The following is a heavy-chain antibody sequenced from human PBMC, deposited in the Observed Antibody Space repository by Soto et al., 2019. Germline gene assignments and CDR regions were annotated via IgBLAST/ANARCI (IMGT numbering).Heavy chain of an antibody. D-gene: IGHD3-3*01. J-gene: IGHJ4*02. Sequence: ASVKVSCKASGYTFTGYYLHWVRRAPGQGLQWVGWINPSSGDTNYTQKFQGRVTMTRDTAISTVYVELSSLRSDDTAVYYCARVLAPSFDYWTGFDYWGQGSLVTVYS. V-gene: IGHV1-2*02. CDR3: ARVLAPSFDYWTGFDY. CDR1: GYTFTGYY. CDR2: INPSSGDT.